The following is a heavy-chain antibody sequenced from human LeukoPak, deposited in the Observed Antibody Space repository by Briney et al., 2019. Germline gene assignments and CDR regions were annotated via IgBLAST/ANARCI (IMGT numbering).Heavy chain of an antibody. V-gene: IGHV3-7*01. Sequence: GGSLRLSCAASGFTFSTYWMSWVRQTPGKGLEWAASINPDGSDKYCVDSVKGRFTISRDNAKNSLYLQMNSLRAEDTAVYYCARDESGPAYWGQGTLVTVSS. CDR3: ARDESGPAY. CDR2: INPDGSDK. J-gene: IGHJ4*02. D-gene: IGHD3-3*01. CDR1: GFTFSTYW.